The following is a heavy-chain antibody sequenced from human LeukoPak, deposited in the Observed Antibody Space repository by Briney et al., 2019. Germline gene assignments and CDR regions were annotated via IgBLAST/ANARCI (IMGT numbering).Heavy chain of an antibody. V-gene: IGHV3-7*01. J-gene: IGHJ4*02. D-gene: IGHD3-10*01. CDR2: IKQDGSEK. Sequence: GGSLRLSCAASGFTFSTYWMSWVRQAPGKGPEWVANIKQDGSEKHYVDSVKGRFTISRDNTNNSLFLQMDSLRAEDTAFYYCSREDYFGSGSPAYWGQGTLVTVSS. CDR1: GFTFSTYW. CDR3: SREDYFGSGSPAY.